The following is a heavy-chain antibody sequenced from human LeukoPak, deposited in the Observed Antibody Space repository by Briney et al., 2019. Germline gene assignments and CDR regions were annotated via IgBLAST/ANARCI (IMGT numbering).Heavy chain of an antibody. CDR1: GYSFTSYW. CDR3: SRQPGTSLHY. D-gene: IGHD3-10*01. V-gene: IGHV5-51*01. J-gene: IGHJ4*02. CDR2: IYPRDSDI. Sequence: GESLKISCKASGYSFTSYWIGWVRQLPGKGLEWMGIIYPRDSDITYSPSFQGQVTISVDKSISTAYLQWSSLKASDTAMYYCSRQPGTSLHYWGLGTLVTVSS.